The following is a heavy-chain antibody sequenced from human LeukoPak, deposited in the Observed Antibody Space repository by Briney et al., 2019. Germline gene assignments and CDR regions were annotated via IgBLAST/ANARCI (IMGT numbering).Heavy chain of an antibody. D-gene: IGHD5-24*01. CDR2: INSDGSST. CDR3: ARNFRDGYNNSFDY. Sequence: GGSLRLSCAASGFTFSSYWMHWVRQVPGKGLVWVSRINSDGSSTTYADSVKGRFSISRDNAKNTLYLQMNSLRAEDTAVYYCARNFRDGYNNSFDYWGQGTLVTVSS. CDR1: GFTFSSYW. V-gene: IGHV3-74*01. J-gene: IGHJ4*02.